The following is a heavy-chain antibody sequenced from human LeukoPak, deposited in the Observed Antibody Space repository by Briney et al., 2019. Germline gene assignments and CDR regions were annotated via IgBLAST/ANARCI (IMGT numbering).Heavy chain of an antibody. CDR2: SIPIFATI. V-gene: IGHV1-69*05. J-gene: IGHJ6*03. Sequence: PLASVKVSCKASGGTFNNYAISWVRQAPGQGLQWMGGSIPIFATIDYAQRFQGRVTIFTDESTNTAYMELSSLRFDDTAVYYCASRPIIDSWSGDTYHFYMDVWGKGTTVTVSS. D-gene: IGHD3-3*01. CDR3: ASRPIIDSWSGDTYHFYMDV. CDR1: GGTFNNYA.